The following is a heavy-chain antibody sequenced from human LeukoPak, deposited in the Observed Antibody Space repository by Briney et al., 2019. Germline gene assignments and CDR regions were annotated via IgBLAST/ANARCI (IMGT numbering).Heavy chain of an antibody. V-gene: IGHV1-2*02. CDR2: INPNSGGT. CDR1: GYTFTAYY. D-gene: IGHD4-17*01. Sequence: PSVEPSCKASGYTFTAYYIHWVRQAPGQGLEWMGWINPNSGGTNYAQKIQGRVTMTRDTSINTAYMELSSLRSDDTAVYYCARGERDGDLDSWGQGTLVTVSS. CDR3: ARGERDGDLDS. J-gene: IGHJ4*02.